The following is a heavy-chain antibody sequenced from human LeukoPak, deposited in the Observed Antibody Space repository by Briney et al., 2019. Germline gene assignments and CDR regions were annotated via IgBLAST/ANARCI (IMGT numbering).Heavy chain of an antibody. Sequence: SVKVSCKASGGTFSSYAISWVRQAPGQGLEWMGGIIPIFGTANYAQKFQGRVTITADESTSTAYMELSSLRSEDTAVYYCARERLYYYDSSGLPEQDHYYYFDYWGQGTLVTVSS. CDR3: ARERLYYYDSSGLPEQDHYYYFDY. V-gene: IGHV1-69*13. CDR2: IIPIFGTA. J-gene: IGHJ4*02. D-gene: IGHD3-22*01. CDR1: GGTFSSYA.